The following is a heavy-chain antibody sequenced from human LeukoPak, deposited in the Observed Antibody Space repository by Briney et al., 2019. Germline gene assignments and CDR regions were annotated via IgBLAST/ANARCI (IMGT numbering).Heavy chain of an antibody. V-gene: IGHV1-46*01. CDR3: AREPPESFRFDY. CDR1: GYTFTSYY. J-gene: IGHJ4*02. Sequence: GASVKISCKASGYTFTSYYIHWVRKAPGQGLKWMGIIRPSGGRASYPQNFQGRVTMTMDMSASTVHMELSSLTSEDTAMYYCAREPPESFRFDYWGQGAPVTVSS. D-gene: IGHD3-16*02. CDR2: IRPSGGRA.